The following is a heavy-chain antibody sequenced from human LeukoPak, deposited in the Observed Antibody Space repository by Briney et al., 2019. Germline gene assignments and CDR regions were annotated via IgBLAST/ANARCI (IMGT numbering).Heavy chain of an antibody. CDR1: GYSFTNYW. V-gene: IGHV5-51*01. CDR2: IYPDDSDT. J-gene: IGHJ4*02. D-gene: IGHD3-22*01. Sequence: GESLKISCKGSGYSFTNYWIGWVRQMPGKGLEWMGTIYPDDSDTRYSPFFQGQVTISADKSISTAYLEWSSLKASDTAMYYCVSAHYYYDSSGYWNFDYWGQGTLVTVSS. CDR3: VSAHYYYDSSGYWNFDY.